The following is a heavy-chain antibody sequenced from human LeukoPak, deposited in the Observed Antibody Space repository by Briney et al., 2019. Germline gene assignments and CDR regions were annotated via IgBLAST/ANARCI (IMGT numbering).Heavy chain of an antibody. V-gene: IGHV1-69*05. CDR2: IIPIFGTA. D-gene: IGHD6-19*01. J-gene: IGHJ4*02. Sequence: SVKVPCKASGGTFSSYAISWVRQAPGQGLEWMGRIIPIFGTANYAQKFQGRVTITTDESTSTAYMELSSLRSEDTAVYYCARDEAVAGDYWGQGTLVTVSS. CDR1: GGTFSSYA. CDR3: ARDEAVAGDY.